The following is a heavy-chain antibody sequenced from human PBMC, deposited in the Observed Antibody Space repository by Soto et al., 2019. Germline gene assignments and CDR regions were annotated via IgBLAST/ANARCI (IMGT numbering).Heavy chain of an antibody. CDR3: ARVLPRVGGDGSSKWFDS. D-gene: IGHD2-2*01. CDR2: ITTSGANI. J-gene: IGHJ5*01. CDR1: GFKFNDYS. V-gene: IGHV3-11*01. Sequence: QVQLEESGGGLVKPGGSLRLSCAASGFKFNDYSMTWVRQAPGKGLEWLSYITTSGANIYYAASVNGRFTVSRDNAKNSLSLNMNSLRAEDTAVYYCARVLPRVGGDGSSKWFDSWGQGTLVTVSS.